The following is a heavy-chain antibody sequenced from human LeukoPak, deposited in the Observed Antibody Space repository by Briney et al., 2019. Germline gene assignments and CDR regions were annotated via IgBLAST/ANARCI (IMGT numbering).Heavy chain of an antibody. J-gene: IGHJ4*02. D-gene: IGHD2-2*01. CDR2: IIPIFGTA. Sequence: SVKVSCKASGYTFTGYYMHWVRQAPGQGLEWMGGIIPIFGTANYTQKFQSRVTITTDESTSTAYMELSSLRSEDTAVYYCARTYCSSTSCSRQLDYRGQGTLVTVSS. CDR1: GYTFTGYY. V-gene: IGHV1-69*05. CDR3: ARTYCSSTSCSRQLDY.